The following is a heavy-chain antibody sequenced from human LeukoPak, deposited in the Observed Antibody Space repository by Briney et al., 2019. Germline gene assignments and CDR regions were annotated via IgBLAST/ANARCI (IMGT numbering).Heavy chain of an antibody. Sequence: GGSLRLSCAASGFTFSNYAMGWVRQAPGKGLEWVSAISGSGGHTYYADSVKGRFTISRDNSKNTLFLQMNSLRAEDTAVYYCAKGGSMVRGVPGPFDYWGQGTLVTVSS. CDR2: ISGSGGHT. CDR1: GFTFSNYA. D-gene: IGHD3-10*01. CDR3: AKGGSMVRGVPGPFDY. J-gene: IGHJ4*02. V-gene: IGHV3-23*01.